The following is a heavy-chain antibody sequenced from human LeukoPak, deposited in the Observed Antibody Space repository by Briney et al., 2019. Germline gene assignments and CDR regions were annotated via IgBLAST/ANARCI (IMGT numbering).Heavy chain of an antibody. CDR2: INPNSGGT. V-gene: IGHV1-2*06. D-gene: IGHD4/OR15-4a*01. Sequence: HXXRQAPGQGLEWMGRINPNSGGTNYAQKFQGRVTMTRDTSISTAYMELSRLRSDDTAVYYCARHGSLHGHAFDIWGQGTMVTVSS. J-gene: IGHJ3*02. CDR3: ARHGSLHGHAFDI.